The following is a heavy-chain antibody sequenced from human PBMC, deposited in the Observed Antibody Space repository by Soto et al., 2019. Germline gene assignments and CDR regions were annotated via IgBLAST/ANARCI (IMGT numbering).Heavy chain of an antibody. V-gene: IGHV3-66*01. Sequence: EVQLVESGGGLVQPGGSLRLSCAASGFTVSSNYMSWVRQAPGKGLEWVSVIYSGGSTYYADSVKGRFTISRDNSKNTLYLQMNSLRAEDTAVYYCASNVLLWFGEFSPPFYVHDSSYYYMDVWGKGTTVTVSS. CDR2: IYSGGST. D-gene: IGHD3-10*01. CDR1: GFTVSSNY. CDR3: ASNVLLWFGEFSPPFYVHDSSYYYMDV. J-gene: IGHJ6*03.